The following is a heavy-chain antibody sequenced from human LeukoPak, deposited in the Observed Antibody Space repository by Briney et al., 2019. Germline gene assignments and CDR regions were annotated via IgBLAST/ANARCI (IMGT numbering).Heavy chain of an antibody. CDR1: VGTFSSYA. V-gene: IGHV1-69*05. Sequence: ASVKLSCKASVGTFSSYAISWVRQAPGQGLEWMGGIIPIFGTANYAQKFQGRVTITTDESTSTVYMELSSLRSEDTAVYYCARNHYYDSSGYYLSDIYYYYMDVWGKGTTVTVSS. CDR3: ARNHYYDSSGYYLSDIYYYYMDV. CDR2: IIPIFGTA. J-gene: IGHJ6*03. D-gene: IGHD3-22*01.